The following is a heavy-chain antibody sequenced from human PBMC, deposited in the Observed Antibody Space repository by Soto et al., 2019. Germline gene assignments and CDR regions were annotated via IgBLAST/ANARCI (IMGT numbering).Heavy chain of an antibody. D-gene: IGHD2-21*02. CDR2: INAGNGNT. J-gene: IGHJ4*02. CDR1: GYTFTSYA. V-gene: IGHV1-3*05. Sequence: QVQLVQSGAEEKKPGASVKVSCKASGYTFTSYAMHWVRQAPGQRLEWMGWINAGNGNTKYSQKFQGRVTITRDTSASTAYMELSRLRSEYTAVYYCARSIVVVTALDYWGQGTLVTVSS. CDR3: ARSIVVVTALDY.